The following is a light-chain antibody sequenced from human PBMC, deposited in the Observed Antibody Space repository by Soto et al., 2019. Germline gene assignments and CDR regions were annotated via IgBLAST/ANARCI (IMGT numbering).Light chain of an antibody. Sequence: QSALTQPASVSGSPGQSITISCTGTSSDVGGYNHVSWYQQHPGKAPKLIIYEVRNRPSGVSNRFSGSKSGNTASLTISGLQAEDEADYYCCSYAGSSTYVFGTGTKVTVL. J-gene: IGLJ1*01. CDR2: EVR. V-gene: IGLV2-23*02. CDR3: CSYAGSSTYV. CDR1: SSDVGGYNH.